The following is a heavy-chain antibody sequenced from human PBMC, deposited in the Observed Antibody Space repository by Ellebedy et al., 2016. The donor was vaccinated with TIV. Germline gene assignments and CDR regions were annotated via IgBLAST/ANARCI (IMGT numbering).Heavy chain of an antibody. Sequence: ASVKVSXXASGYTFTGYYMHWVRQAPGQGLEWMGWINPNSGGTNYAQKLQGRVTMTTDTSTSTAYMELRSLRSDDTAVYYCAREYPSFGVVTPVYYYYGMDVWGQGTTVTVSS. V-gene: IGHV1-2*02. D-gene: IGHD3-3*01. CDR2: INPNSGGT. J-gene: IGHJ6*02. CDR1: GYTFTGYY. CDR3: AREYPSFGVVTPVYYYYGMDV.